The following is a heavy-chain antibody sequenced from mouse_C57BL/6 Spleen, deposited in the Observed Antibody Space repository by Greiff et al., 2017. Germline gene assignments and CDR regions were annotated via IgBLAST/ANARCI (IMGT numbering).Heavy chain of an antibody. CDR2: ISSGSSTI. CDR3: ARQGDYDREYFDY. V-gene: IGHV5-17*01. Sequence: EVKLVESGGGLVKPGGSLKLSCAASGFTFSDYGMHWVRQAPEKGLEWVAYISSGSSTIYYADTVKGRFTISRDNAKNTLFLQLTSLRSEDTAMYYCARQGDYDREYFDYWGQGTTLTVSS. CDR1: GFTFSDYG. D-gene: IGHD2-4*01. J-gene: IGHJ2*01.